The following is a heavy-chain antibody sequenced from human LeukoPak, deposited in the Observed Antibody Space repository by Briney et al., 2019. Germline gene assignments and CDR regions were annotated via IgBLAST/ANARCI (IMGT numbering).Heavy chain of an antibody. V-gene: IGHV3-23*01. J-gene: IGHJ4*02. CDR3: AKLLRERAHTIFGVDLGY. D-gene: IGHD3-3*01. CDR2: ISGSGDSI. CDR1: GFTFSSYA. Sequence: GGSLRLSCAASGFTFSSYAMSWVRQAPGKGLEWVSVISGSGDSIYYADSVKGRFAISRDNSKNTLYLQMNSLRAEDTAIYYGAKLLRERAHTIFGVDLGYWGQGTLVTVSS.